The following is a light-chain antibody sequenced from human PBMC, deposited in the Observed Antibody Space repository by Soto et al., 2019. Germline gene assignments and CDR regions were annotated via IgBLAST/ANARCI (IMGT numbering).Light chain of an antibody. CDR3: SSHAGSNNYV. CDR2: EVS. J-gene: IGLJ1*01. V-gene: IGLV2-8*01. CDR1: SSDVGAYNY. Sequence: QSVLTQPPSASGSPGQSVTISCTGTSSDVGAYNYVSWYQQHPGKAPKLMIYEVSKRPSGVPDRFSGSKSGNTASLTVSGLQAEDEADSYCSSHAGSNNYVFGTGTKGTV.